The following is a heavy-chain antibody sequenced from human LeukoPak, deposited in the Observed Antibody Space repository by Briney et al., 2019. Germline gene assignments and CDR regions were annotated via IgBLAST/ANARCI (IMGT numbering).Heavy chain of an antibody. CDR1: GGSFSGSY. D-gene: IGHD3-16*01. J-gene: IGHJ4*02. CDR2: INHSGST. Sequence: SETLSLTCAVYGGSFSGSYWSWIRQPPGKGLEWIGEINHSGSTSYNPSLKSRVTISIDTSKNQFSLKLRSVTAADTAVYYCTRSPPPGATAYGVVDLWGQGTLVTVSS. CDR3: TRSPPPGATAYGVVDL. V-gene: IGHV4-34*01.